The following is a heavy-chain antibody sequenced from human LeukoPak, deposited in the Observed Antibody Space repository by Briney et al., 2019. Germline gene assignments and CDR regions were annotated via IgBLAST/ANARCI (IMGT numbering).Heavy chain of an antibody. J-gene: IGHJ6*02. CDR1: GFTFDDYA. V-gene: IGHV3-9*01. CDR3: AKDSSRYYYYGMDV. D-gene: IGHD2-2*01. CDR2: ISWNSGSI. Sequence: GRSLRLSCAASGFTFDDYAMHWVRQAPGKGLEWVSGISWNSGSIGYADSVKGRFTISRDNAKNSLDLQMNSLRAEDTALYYCAKDSSRYYYYGMDVWGQGTTVTVSS.